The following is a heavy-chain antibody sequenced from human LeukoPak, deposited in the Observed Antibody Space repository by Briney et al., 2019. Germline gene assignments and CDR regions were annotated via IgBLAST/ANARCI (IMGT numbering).Heavy chain of an antibody. D-gene: IGHD1-26*01. CDR1: GYSISSGYY. V-gene: IGHV4-38-2*02. J-gene: IGHJ4*02. Sequence: KSSETLSLTCTVSGYSISSGYYWGWIRQPPGKGLEWIGSIYHSGSTYYTPSLKSRVTVSVDTSQNQVSLKMTSVTAADTAVYYCARVTYSANYYYFDYWGQGTLVTVSS. CDR3: ARVTYSANYYYFDY. CDR2: IYHSGST.